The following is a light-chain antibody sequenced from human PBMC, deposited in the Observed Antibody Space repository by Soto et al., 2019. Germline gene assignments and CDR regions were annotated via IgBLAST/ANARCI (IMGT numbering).Light chain of an antibody. V-gene: IGKV1-9*01. Sequence: DIQLTQSPSFLSASVGDRVTITCRTSQDISSYLAWYQQKPGKAPQLLISAASTSQSGVPSRFSGSGSGTEFTLTISSLQPEDFATYYCQQLKSYPLSFGGGTKVGI. CDR1: QDISSY. CDR2: AAS. CDR3: QQLKSYPLS. J-gene: IGKJ4*01.